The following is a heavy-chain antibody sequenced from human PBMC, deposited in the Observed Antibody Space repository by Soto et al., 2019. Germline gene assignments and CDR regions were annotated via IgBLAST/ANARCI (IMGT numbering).Heavy chain of an antibody. CDR3: ARDFVTGTTGGMDV. D-gene: IGHD1-20*01. J-gene: IGHJ6*02. V-gene: IGHV4-31*03. CDR1: GCSISSGGYY. Sequence: SETLSLTCFVSGCSISSGGYYWSWIRQHPGKGLEWIGYIYYSGSTYYDPSLKSRVTISVDTSKNQFSLKLSSVTAADTAVYYCARDFVTGTTGGMDVWGQGTRVTVSS. CDR2: IYYSGST.